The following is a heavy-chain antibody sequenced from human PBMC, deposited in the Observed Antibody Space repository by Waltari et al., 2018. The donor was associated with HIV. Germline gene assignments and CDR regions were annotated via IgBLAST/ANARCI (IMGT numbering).Heavy chain of an antibody. CDR3: ARPGRSPTRIEY. CDR1: GGSIGSSTYY. V-gene: IGHV4-39*01. CDR2: IFYSGST. J-gene: IGHJ4*02. Sequence: QLRLQESGPGLVKPSETLSLTCTVSGGSIGSSTYYWGWIRQPPGKGLEWIGSIFYSGSTYYNPSLKSRVTISVDTSKNQFSLKLSSVTAADTAVYYCARPGRSPTRIEYWGQGALVTVSS.